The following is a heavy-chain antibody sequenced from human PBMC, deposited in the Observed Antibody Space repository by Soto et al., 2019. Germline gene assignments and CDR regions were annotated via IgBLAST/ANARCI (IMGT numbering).Heavy chain of an antibody. V-gene: IGHV4-34*01. Sequence: QVQLQQWGAGLLKPSETLSLTCAVYGGSFSGYYWSWIRQPPGKGLEWIGEINHSGSTTYNPSLKSRVTISVDTSKNQFSLKLSSVTAADTAVYYCARARKRLTSPWFDPWGQGTLVTVSS. J-gene: IGHJ5*02. CDR3: ARARKRLTSPWFDP. D-gene: IGHD4-4*01. CDR2: INHSGST. CDR1: GGSFSGYY.